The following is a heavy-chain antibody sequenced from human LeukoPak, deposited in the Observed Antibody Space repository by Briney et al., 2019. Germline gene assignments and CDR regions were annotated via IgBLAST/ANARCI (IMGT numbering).Heavy chain of an antibody. J-gene: IGHJ4*02. CDR3: ARGFYDFWSGFQANPFDY. V-gene: IGHV3-23*01. Sequence: GGSLRLSCAASGFTFSSYAMSWVRQAPGKGLEWVSAISGSGGSTYYADSVKGRFTISRDNSKNTLYLQMNSLRAEDTAVYYCARGFYDFWSGFQANPFDYWGQGTLVTVSS. D-gene: IGHD3-3*01. CDR1: GFTFSSYA. CDR2: ISGSGGST.